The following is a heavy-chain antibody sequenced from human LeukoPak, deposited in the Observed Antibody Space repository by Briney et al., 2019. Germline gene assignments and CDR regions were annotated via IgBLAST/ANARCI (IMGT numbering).Heavy chain of an antibody. J-gene: IGHJ4*02. CDR3: VAAAGTGLHY. V-gene: IGHV3-15*01. CDR1: GFTFSSAW. Sequence: GGSLRLSCAASGFTFSSAWMSWVRQAPGKGLEWVGRIKGKTEGGTTDYAAPVKGRFTISRDDSKNTLHLQMNSLKTEDTAVYYCVAAAGTGLHYWGQGTLVTVSS. CDR2: IKGKTEGGTT. D-gene: IGHD6-13*01.